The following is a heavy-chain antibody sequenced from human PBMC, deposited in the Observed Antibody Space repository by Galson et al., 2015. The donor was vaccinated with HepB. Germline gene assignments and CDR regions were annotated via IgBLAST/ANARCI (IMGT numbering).Heavy chain of an antibody. Sequence: SLRLSCAASGFTFSSYAMHWVRQAPGRGLEYVSAISSNGGSTYYADSVKGRFTISRDNSKNTLYLQMSSLRAEDTAVYYCVKDEISRSGWYRVFDYWGQGTLVTVSS. V-gene: IGHV3-64D*06. D-gene: IGHD6-19*01. CDR2: ISSNGGST. J-gene: IGHJ4*02. CDR1: GFTFSSYA. CDR3: VKDEISRSGWYRVFDY.